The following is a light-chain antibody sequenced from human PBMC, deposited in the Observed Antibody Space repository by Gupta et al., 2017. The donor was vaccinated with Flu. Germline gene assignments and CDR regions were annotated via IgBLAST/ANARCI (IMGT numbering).Light chain of an antibody. CDR1: SSNIGAGYD. CDR2: GNS. CDR3: QSYDSSLSGVV. V-gene: IGLV1-40*01. Sequence: IPCTGSSSNIGAGYDVHWYQQLPGTAPKLLIYGNSNRPSGVPDRFSGSKSGTSASLAITGLQAEDEADYYCQSYDSSLSGVVFGGGTKLTVL. J-gene: IGLJ2*01.